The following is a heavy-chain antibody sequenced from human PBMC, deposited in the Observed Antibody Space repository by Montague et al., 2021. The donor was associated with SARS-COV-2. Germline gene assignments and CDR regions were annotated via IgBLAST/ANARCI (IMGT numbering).Heavy chain of an antibody. CDR1: GDSTSCPNCY. Sequence: SETLSLTCTVSGDSTSCPNCYWGWIRQPPGKGLDWIGTIYNSGTTYYNPSLKSRLTTSIDTSKNQFSLKLSSVTAADTAVYYCARHRNYGDHSLDNWFHPWGQGTRVTVSA. CDR3: ARHRNYGDHSLDNWFHP. CDR2: IYNSGTT. J-gene: IGHJ5*02. D-gene: IGHD4-17*01. V-gene: IGHV4-39*01.